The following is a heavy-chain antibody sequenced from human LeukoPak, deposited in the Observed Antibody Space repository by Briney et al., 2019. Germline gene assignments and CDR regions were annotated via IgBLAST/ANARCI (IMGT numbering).Heavy chain of an antibody. CDR1: GFTFSSHW. V-gene: IGHV3-7*01. J-gene: IGHJ3*01. CDR2: IKQDGSEK. D-gene: IGHD6-13*01. Sequence: PGGSLRLSCAAAGFTFSSHWMIWVRQAPGKGLQWVASIKQDGSEKNYVDSVKGRFTISRDNAKNSLYLQMNSLRAEDTAVYYCARSHSNAYDVWGQGTMVTVS. CDR3: ARSHSNAYDV.